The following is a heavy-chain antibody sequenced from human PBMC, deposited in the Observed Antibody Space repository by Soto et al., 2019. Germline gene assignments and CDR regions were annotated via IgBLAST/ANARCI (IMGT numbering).Heavy chain of an antibody. V-gene: IGHV4-39*02. CDR3: ARDRRVTTSWVYYYYGMDV. Sequence: SESLSPTFTFSSSSIISSNYYWGWIRHPPGKGLEWIGSFYYSGSTYYNPSLKSRVTISVDTSKNQFSLKLSSVTAADTAVYYCARDRRVTTSWVYYYYGMDVWGQGTTVTVSS. CDR1: SSSIISSNYY. CDR2: FYYSGST. D-gene: IGHD4-4*01. J-gene: IGHJ6*02.